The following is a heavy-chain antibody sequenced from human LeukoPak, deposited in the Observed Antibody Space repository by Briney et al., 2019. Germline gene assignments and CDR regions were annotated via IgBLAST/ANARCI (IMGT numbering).Heavy chain of an antibody. D-gene: IGHD2-15*01. CDR3: ATRCSGGSCYSRSRVAFDI. CDR2: FDPEDGET. V-gene: IGHV1-24*01. Sequence: ASVKVSCKVSGYTLTELSMHWVRQAPGKGLEWMGGFDPEDGETIYAQKFQGRVTMTEDTSTDTAYMELSSLRSEDTAVYYCATRCSGGSCYSRSRVAFDIWGQGTMVTVSS. CDR1: GYTLTELS. J-gene: IGHJ3*02.